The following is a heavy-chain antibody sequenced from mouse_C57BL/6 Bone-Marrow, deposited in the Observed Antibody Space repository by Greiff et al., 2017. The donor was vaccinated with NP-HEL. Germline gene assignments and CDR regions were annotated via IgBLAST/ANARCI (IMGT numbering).Heavy chain of an antibody. CDR2: IYPGSGST. CDR3: ARRGDLLWPLYAMDY. CDR1: GYTFTSYW. Sequence: QVQLQQPGAELVKPGASVKMSCKASGYTFTSYWITWVKQRPGQGLEWIGDIYPGSGSTNYNEKFKSKATLTVDTSSSTAYMQLSSLTSEDSAVYYCARRGDLLWPLYAMDYWGQGTSVTVSS. J-gene: IGHJ4*01. V-gene: IGHV1-55*01. D-gene: IGHD2-1*01.